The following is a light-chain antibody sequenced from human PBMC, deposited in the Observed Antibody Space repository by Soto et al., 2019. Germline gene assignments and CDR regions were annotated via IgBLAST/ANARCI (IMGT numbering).Light chain of an antibody. Sequence: QSALTQPRSVSGSPGQSVTISCTGTSSDVGGYNYVSWYQQHPGKAPKLMIYDVSKRPSGVPDRFSGSKSGNTASLTISGLQAEDEADYYCCSYAGSLVVFGGGTKVTVL. CDR1: SSDVGGYNY. J-gene: IGLJ2*01. CDR3: CSYAGSLVV. V-gene: IGLV2-11*01. CDR2: DVS.